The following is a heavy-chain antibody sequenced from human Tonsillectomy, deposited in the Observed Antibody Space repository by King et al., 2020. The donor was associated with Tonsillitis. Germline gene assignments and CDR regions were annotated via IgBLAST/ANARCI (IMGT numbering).Heavy chain of an antibody. CDR2: INPSGGST. CDR1: RNTFTSYH. CDR3: AREDCSSTSCYGYFDY. V-gene: IGHV1-46*01. Sequence: VQLVESGAEVKKPGASVKVSCKASRNTFTSYHVHWVRQAPGQGLEWMGGINPSGGSTSYAQKFQGRVTMTRDTSTSTVYMELSSLRSEDTAVYYCAREDCSSTSCYGYFDYWGQGTLVTVPS. J-gene: IGHJ4*02. D-gene: IGHD2-2*01.